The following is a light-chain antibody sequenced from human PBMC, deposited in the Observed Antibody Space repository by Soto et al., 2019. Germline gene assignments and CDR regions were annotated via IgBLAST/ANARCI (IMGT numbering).Light chain of an antibody. CDR3: QQYNNWPPRGT. Sequence: EIVTTQSPATLSVSPGERATLSCRASQSVSSNLAWYQQKPGQAPRLLIYGASTRATGIPARCSGSGSGTEFTLTISSLQSEDFAVYYCQQYNNWPPRGTFGQGTKVEIK. CDR2: GAS. CDR1: QSVSSN. J-gene: IGKJ1*01. V-gene: IGKV3-15*01.